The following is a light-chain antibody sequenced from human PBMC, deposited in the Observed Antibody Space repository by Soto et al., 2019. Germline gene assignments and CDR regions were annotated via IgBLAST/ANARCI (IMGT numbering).Light chain of an antibody. CDR3: QHYVDSPPS. Sequence: EIVLTQSPGTLSLSAGERATLSCRASQTVSYNFLGWYQQKPGQAPRLLIYGATNRATGIPDRFSGSAFGTVFTFFFIRLEPEDCAVYYCQHYVDSPPSFGQGTRREIK. CDR2: GAT. CDR1: QTVSYNF. J-gene: IGKJ5*01. V-gene: IGKV3-20*01.